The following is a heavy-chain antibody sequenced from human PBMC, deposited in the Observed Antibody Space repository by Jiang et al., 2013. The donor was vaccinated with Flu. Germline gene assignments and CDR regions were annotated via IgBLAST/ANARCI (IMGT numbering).Heavy chain of an antibody. D-gene: IGHD3-9*01. J-gene: IGHJ3*02. CDR3: ASGAPLTGYYARYTFDI. CDR1: GGSISSYY. V-gene: IGHV4-59*08. Sequence: GPGLVKPSETLSLTCTVSGGSISSYYWSWIRQPPGKGLEWIGYIYYSGSTNYNPSLKSRVTISVDTSKNQFSLKLSSVTAADTAVYYCASGAPLTGYYARYTFDIWGQGTMVTVSS. CDR2: IYYSGST.